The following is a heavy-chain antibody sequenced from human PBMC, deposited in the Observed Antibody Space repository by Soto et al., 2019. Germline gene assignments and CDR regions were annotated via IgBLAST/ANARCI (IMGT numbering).Heavy chain of an antibody. V-gene: IGHV4-59*08. CDR3: ARLLFYYYDNSNYYFDY. D-gene: IGHD3-22*01. CDR1: GASISSYY. Sequence: QVQLQESGPGLVKPSETLSLTCTVSGASISSYYWSWIRQPPGKGLEWIGNIYYSGSTNYNPSLRXRXTXSVXTSKNQFSLRLTSVTAADTAVYYCARLLFYYYDNSNYYFDYWGQGTLVPVSS. J-gene: IGHJ4*02. CDR2: IYYSGST.